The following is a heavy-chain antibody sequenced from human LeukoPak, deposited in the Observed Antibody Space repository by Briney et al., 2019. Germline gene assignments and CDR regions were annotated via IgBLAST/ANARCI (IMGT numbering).Heavy chain of an antibody. Sequence: GGSLRLSCTASGFTVITNDMTCVRQAPGKGLEWVSVLYSDGNTKYADSVQGRFTISRDNSKNTLYLEMNSLSPDDTAVYYCARGVEPLASNTLAYWGQGTLVTVSS. CDR1: GFTVITND. V-gene: IGHV3-53*01. D-gene: IGHD1-14*01. CDR3: ARGVEPLASNTLAY. J-gene: IGHJ4*02. CDR2: LYSDGNT.